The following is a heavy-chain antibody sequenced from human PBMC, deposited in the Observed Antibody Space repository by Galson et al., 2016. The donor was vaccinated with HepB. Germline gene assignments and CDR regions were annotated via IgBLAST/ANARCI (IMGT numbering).Heavy chain of an antibody. Sequence: CAISGDSVSSNSAAWNWIRQSPSRGLEWLGRTYYRAKWYNDYAVSVKSRITINVDTSKNQLSLQLNSVTPEDTAVYYCAREYSTGYYERFLAKRARRGFDYWGQGTLVTVSS. V-gene: IGHV6-1*01. D-gene: IGHD6-19*01. CDR1: GDSVSSNSAA. J-gene: IGHJ4*02. CDR3: AREYSTGYYERFLAKRARRGFDY. CDR2: TYYRAKWYN.